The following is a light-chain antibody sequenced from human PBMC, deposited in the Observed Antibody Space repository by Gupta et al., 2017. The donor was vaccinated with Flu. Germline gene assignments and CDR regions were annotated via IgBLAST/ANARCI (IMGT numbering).Light chain of an antibody. CDR1: QSVLYDSTKKDY. J-gene: IGKJ4*01. CDR3: QQYYDVPFT. CDR2: WAT. V-gene: IGKV4-1*01. Sequence: KCKSSQSVLYDSTKKDYLSWYQQKPGQPPKLLISWATTRESGVPDRFSASGSGTDFTLTIASLQAEDVAVYYCQQYYDVPFTFGGGTKVEIK.